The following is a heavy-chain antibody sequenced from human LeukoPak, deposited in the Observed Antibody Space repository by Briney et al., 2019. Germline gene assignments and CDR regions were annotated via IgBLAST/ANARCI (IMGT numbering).Heavy chain of an antibody. CDR3: ARFPYSSSLHFGY. Sequence: GESLKISCRCSGYSFTNYWIGWVRQMPGKGLEWMGIIYPGDSDTRYSPSFQGQVTISADKSISTAYLQWSSLKASDTAMYYCARFPYSSSLHFGYWGQGTLVTVSS. J-gene: IGHJ4*02. CDR1: GYSFTNYW. V-gene: IGHV5-51*01. D-gene: IGHD6-13*01. CDR2: IYPGDSDT.